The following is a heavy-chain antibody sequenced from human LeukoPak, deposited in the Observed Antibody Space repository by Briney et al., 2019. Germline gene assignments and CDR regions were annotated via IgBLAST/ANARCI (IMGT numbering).Heavy chain of an antibody. Sequence: PGGSLRLSCAASGFTFDDYTMHWVRHAPGKGLEWVSLISWDGGSTYYADSVKGRFTISRDNSKNSLYLQMNSLRIEDTALYYCAKDTNSGSYTFDYWGQGTLVTVSA. V-gene: IGHV3-43*01. CDR2: ISWDGGST. CDR3: AKDTNSGSYTFDY. CDR1: GFTFDDYT. D-gene: IGHD1-26*01. J-gene: IGHJ4*02.